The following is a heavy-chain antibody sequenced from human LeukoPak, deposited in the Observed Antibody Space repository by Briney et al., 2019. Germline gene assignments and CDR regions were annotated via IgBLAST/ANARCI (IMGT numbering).Heavy chain of an antibody. CDR2: IYHSGST. Sequence: SETLSLTCAVSGGSISSSNWWSWVRQPPGKGLEWIGEIYHSGSTNYNPSLKSRVTISVDTSKNQFSLKLSSVTAADTAVYYCARVLAQQLVLPGAFDIWGQGTMVTVSS. CDR3: ARVLAQQLVLPGAFDI. CDR1: GGSISSSNW. J-gene: IGHJ3*02. V-gene: IGHV4-4*02. D-gene: IGHD6-13*01.